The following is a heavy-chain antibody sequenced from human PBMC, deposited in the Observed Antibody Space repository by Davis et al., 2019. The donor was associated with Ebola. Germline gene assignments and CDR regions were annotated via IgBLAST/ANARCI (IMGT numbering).Heavy chain of an antibody. J-gene: IGHJ4*02. CDR3: AKDLDERSGYDSLYFDY. Sequence: GESLKISCAASGFTFSSYWMHWVRQAPGKGLVWVSHINSDGTITYYADSVKGRFTISRDNSKNTLYLQMNSLRAEDTAVYYCAKDLDERSGYDSLYFDYWGQGTLVTVSS. V-gene: IGHV3-74*01. CDR2: INSDGTIT. D-gene: IGHD5-12*01. CDR1: GFTFSSYW.